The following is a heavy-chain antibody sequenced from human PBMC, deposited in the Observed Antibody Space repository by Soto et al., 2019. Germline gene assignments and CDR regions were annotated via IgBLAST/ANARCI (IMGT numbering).Heavy chain of an antibody. CDR3: AREGINNYNEYYFDS. Sequence: GRSLRLSCAASGFTFSTYSMNWVRHAPGKGLEWVSSISGSGNYTHYADFLRGRFTISRDNAKTSLYLQMNSLRAEDTAVYYCAREGINNYNEYYFDSWGQGTVVTASS. D-gene: IGHD4-4*01. CDR2: ISGSGNYT. CDR1: GFTFSTYS. V-gene: IGHV3-21*01. J-gene: IGHJ4*02.